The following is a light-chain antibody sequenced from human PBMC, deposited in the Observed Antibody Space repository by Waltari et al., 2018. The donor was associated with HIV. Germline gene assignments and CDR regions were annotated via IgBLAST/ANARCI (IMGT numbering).Light chain of an antibody. J-gene: IGLJ2*01. V-gene: IGLV1-47*01. CDR2: RSK. CDR1: TSKIGNNI. CDR3: ATWGDSLSGPVV. Sequence: QSVLTQPPSASGTPGQRVTISCSGSTSKIGNNIVFWYRKLPGVAPVCVSYRSKKGTSGVPDGFSGYKSGTSASLAISGLRSEDEAEYYCATWGDSLSGPVVFGGGTKLTVL.